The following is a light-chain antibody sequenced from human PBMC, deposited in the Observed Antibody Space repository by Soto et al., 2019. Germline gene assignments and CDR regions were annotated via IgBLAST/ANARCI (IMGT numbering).Light chain of an antibody. J-gene: IGKJ4*01. CDR3: QQYNNWPLT. V-gene: IGKV3-15*01. CDR1: QRVGSN. Sequence: EIVVTQSPATLSASPGERATLSCTASQRVGSNLAWYQQKPGRAPRLLIYGAGTRATGIPDTFSGSGSETAFTLTISSLQSDDFAVYSCQQYNNWPLTFGGGTKVDIK. CDR2: GAG.